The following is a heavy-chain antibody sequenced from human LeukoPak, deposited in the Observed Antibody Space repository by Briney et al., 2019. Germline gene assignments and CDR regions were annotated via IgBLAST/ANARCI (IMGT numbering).Heavy chain of an antibody. CDR3: ARVFLHPYYGSGIAIWFDP. CDR1: GGSISSSNW. D-gene: IGHD3-10*01. Sequence: SETLSLTCAVSGGSISSSNWWSWVRQPPGKGLEWIGEIYHSGSTNYNPSLKSPVTISVDKSKNQFSLKLSSVTAADTAVYYCARVFLHPYYGSGIAIWFDPWGQGTLVTVSS. V-gene: IGHV4-4*02. J-gene: IGHJ5*02. CDR2: IYHSGST.